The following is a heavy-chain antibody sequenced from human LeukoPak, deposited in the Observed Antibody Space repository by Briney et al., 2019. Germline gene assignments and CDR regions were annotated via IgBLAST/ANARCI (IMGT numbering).Heavy chain of an antibody. V-gene: IGHV4-59*01. CDR3: ASGPPIAAAGTWFDP. CDR1: GGSISSYY. Sequence: SETLSVTCTVSGGSISSYYWRWIRQPPGQGLEWMGNIYYSGGSNYNPSLKSRVTISVDTSKNQFSLKLSSVTAADTAVYYCASGPPIAAAGTWFDPWGQGNLVTVSS. J-gene: IGHJ5*02. D-gene: IGHD6-13*01. CDR2: IYYSGGS.